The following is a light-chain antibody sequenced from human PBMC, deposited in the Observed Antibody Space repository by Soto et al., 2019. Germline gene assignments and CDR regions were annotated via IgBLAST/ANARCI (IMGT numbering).Light chain of an antibody. J-gene: IGKJ1*01. Sequence: DIQMTQSPSTLSASVGDRVTITCRASQSISSWLAWYQQKPGKAPKLLIYKASSLESGVPLRFSGSGSGTEFTLTISSLQPDDFATYYCQQYDSYSLTFGQGTKVDI. V-gene: IGKV1-5*03. CDR3: QQYDSYSLT. CDR2: KAS. CDR1: QSISSW.